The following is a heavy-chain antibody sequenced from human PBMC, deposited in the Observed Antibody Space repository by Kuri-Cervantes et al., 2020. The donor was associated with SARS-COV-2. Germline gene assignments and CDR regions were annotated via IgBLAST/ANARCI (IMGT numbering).Heavy chain of an antibody. CDR1: GFSFSSYE. D-gene: IGHD6-19*01. V-gene: IGHV3-48*03. CDR2: ISESGGTK. Sequence: LSLTCVASGFSFSSYEMNWVRQAPGKGLEWVSYISESGGTKLYADSVKGRFTISRDNSKNSLYLQMNSLRAEDSAVYYCVRDQHNSGLYGDFRGQGTLVTVSS. CDR3: VRDQHNSGLYGDF. J-gene: IGHJ4*02.